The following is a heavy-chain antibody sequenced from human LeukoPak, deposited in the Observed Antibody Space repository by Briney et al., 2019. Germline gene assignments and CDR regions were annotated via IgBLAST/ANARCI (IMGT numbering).Heavy chain of an antibody. CDR1: GFTFSSYS. CDR2: IYSGGST. Sequence: GGSLRLSXAASGFTFSSYSMNWVRQAPGKGMEWVSVIYSGGSTYYADSVKGRFTISRDNSKNTLYLQMNSLRAEDTAVYYCARLEWELLGFDIWGQGTMVTVSS. D-gene: IGHD1-26*01. V-gene: IGHV3-53*01. J-gene: IGHJ3*02. CDR3: ARLEWELLGFDI.